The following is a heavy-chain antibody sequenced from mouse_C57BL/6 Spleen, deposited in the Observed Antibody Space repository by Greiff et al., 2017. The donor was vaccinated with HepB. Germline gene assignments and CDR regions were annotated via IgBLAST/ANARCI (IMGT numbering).Heavy chain of an antibody. CDR2: IDPSDSYT. CDR1: GYTFTSYW. V-gene: IGHV1-50*01. Sequence: QVQLQQPGAELVKPGASVKLSCKASGYTFTSYWMQWVKQRPGQGLEWIGEIDPSDSYTNYNQKFKGKATLTVDTSSSTAYMQLSSLTSEDSAVYYCARNYGSPWYFDVWGTGTTVTVSS. CDR3: ARNYGSPWYFDV. D-gene: IGHD1-1*01. J-gene: IGHJ1*03.